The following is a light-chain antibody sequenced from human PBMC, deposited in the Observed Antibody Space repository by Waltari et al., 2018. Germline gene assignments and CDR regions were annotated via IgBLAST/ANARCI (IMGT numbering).Light chain of an antibody. Sequence: QSALTQPASVSGSPGQSLTISCTGTSSAVGGYDYVSWYQQHPGKAPKLIIYDVTYRPSGVSSRFSGSKSGNTASLTISGLQAEDEADYHCSSYTFSTNLVFGTGTKVTVL. CDR3: SSYTFSTNLV. V-gene: IGLV2-14*03. CDR2: DVT. J-gene: IGLJ1*01. CDR1: SSAVGGYDY.